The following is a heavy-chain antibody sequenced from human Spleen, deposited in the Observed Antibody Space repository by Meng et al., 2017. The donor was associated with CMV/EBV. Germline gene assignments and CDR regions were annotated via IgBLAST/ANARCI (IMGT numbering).Heavy chain of an antibody. CDR3: AREFPHSGGYYAFDY. CDR1: GGSFSGYY. J-gene: IGHJ4*02. Sequence: SETLSLSCAVYGGSFSGYYLSWIRQSPGKGLEWIGEINNSGSTNYIPSLRSRVTISLDTSNKQVSLRLTSVTAADTAVYYCAREFPHSGGYYAFDYWGQGALVTVSS. D-gene: IGHD3-22*01. V-gene: IGHV4-34*01. CDR2: INNSGST.